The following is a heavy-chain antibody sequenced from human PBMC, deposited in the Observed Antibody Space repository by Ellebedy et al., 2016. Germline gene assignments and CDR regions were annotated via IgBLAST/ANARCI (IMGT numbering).Heavy chain of an antibody. D-gene: IGHD3-10*01. CDR2: IYYSGST. CDR1: GGSISSYY. J-gene: IGHJ6*02. V-gene: IGHV4-59*01. CDR3: ARAYYYGSGNYGLDV. Sequence: SETLSLXXTVSGGSISSYYWRWMRQPPGKGLEWIAYIYYSGSTNYNPSLKSRVTISVDTSKNQFSLKVSSVTAADTAVYYCARAYYYGSGNYGLDVWGQGTTVTVSS.